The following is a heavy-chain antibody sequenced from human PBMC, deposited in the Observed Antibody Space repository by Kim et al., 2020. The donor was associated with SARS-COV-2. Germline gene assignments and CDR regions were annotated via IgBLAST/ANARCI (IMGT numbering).Heavy chain of an antibody. CDR3: ARDTVIRIVGATLLFDY. V-gene: IGHV1-18*01. CDR2: ISAYNGNT. CDR1: GYTFTSYG. Sequence: ASVKVSCKASGYTFTSYGISWVRQAPGQGLEWMGWISAYNGNTNYAQKLQGRVTMTTDTSTSTAYMELRSLRSDDTAVYYCARDTVIRIVGATLLFDYWGQGTLVTVSS. J-gene: IGHJ4*02. D-gene: IGHD1-26*01.